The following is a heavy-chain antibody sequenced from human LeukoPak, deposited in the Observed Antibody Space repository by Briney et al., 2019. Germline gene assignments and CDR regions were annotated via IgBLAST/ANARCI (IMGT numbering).Heavy chain of an antibody. D-gene: IGHD6-13*01. J-gene: IGHJ4*02. CDR3: AKGGGTGYSSSWYSN. CDR2: ISFHGTDS. V-gene: IGHV3-30*04. CDR1: GFTFISYA. Sequence: AGGSLRLSCAASGFTFISYAIHWVRQAPGKGLEWVAVISFHGTDSFYADSVKGRFTISRDNSKNTLYLQMNSLRPEDTAVYYCAKGGGTGYSSSWYSNWGQGTLVTASS.